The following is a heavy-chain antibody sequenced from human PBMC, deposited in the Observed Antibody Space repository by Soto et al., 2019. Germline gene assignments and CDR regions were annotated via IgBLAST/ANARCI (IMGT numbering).Heavy chain of an antibody. V-gene: IGHV1-2*02. Sequence: ASVKVSCKASGYTFTGYYMHWVRQAPGQGLEWMGWINPNSGGTNYAQKFQGRATMTRDTSISTAYMELSRLRSDDTAVYYCARDTWIQLWLHYYYGMDVWGQGTTVTVSS. CDR3: ARDTWIQLWLHYYYGMDV. D-gene: IGHD5-18*01. CDR1: GYTFTGYY. J-gene: IGHJ6*02. CDR2: INPNSGGT.